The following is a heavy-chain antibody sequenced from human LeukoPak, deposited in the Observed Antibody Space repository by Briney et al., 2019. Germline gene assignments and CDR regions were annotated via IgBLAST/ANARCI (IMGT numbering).Heavy chain of an antibody. CDR2: MNPNSGNT. Sequence: ASVKVSCKASGYTFTSYDINWVRQATGQGLEWKGWMNPNSGNTGYAQKFQGRVTMTRNTSISTAYMELSSLRSEDTAVYYCAGYSSPLRDYYYYGMDVWGQGTTVTVSS. CDR3: AGYSSPLRDYYYYGMDV. V-gene: IGHV1-8*01. J-gene: IGHJ6*02. D-gene: IGHD6-13*01. CDR1: GYTFTSYD.